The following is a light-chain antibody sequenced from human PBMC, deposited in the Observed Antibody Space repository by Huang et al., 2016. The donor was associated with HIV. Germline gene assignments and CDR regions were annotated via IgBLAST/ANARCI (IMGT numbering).Light chain of an antibody. CDR2: QAS. V-gene: IGKV1-5*03. CDR3: QQYRTFPMYT. CDR1: QSVASW. Sequence: DIQMPQSPPTLSASVGDRVNINGRASQSVASWLAWYPQKPGKAPKLLIYQASRLDSGAPSRFSGSGSETEFTLTIADLQPDDSATYYCQQYRTFPMYTFAQGTKLEI. J-gene: IGKJ2*01.